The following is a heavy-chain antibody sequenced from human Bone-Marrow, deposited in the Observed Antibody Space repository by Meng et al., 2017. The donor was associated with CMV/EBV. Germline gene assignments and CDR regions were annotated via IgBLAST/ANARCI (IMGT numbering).Heavy chain of an antibody. CDR3: ARGNLFYNICGREYVHY. J-gene: IGHJ1*01. CDR2: AHSSGTT. Sequence: SETLSLTCTVSGVSISTYYWNWIRQPPGRGLEWIGYAHSSGTTSYSPSLKSRVTTSLDTSKNQFSLMLNSVSAADTAVNYCARGNLFYNICGREYVHYWGQGTLVTVSS. D-gene: IGHD3-16*01. V-gene: IGHV4-59*01. CDR1: GVSISTYY.